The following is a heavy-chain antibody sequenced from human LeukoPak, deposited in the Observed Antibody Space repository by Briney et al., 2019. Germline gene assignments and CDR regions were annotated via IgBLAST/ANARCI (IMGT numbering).Heavy chain of an antibody. CDR2: INAGNGST. CDR1: GYTFTSYA. J-gene: IGHJ4*02. Sequence: ASVKVSCKASGYTFTSYAMHWVRQAPGQRLEWMGWINAGNGSTKYSQKFQGRVTITRDTSASTAYMELSSLRSEDTAVYYCAREAGYGDHAYYYWGQGTLVTVSS. D-gene: IGHD4-17*01. CDR3: AREAGYGDHAYYY. V-gene: IGHV1-3*01.